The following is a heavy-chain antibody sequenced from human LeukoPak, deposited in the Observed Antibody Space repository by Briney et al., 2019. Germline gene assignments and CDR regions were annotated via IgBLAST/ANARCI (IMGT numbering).Heavy chain of an antibody. V-gene: IGHV1-69*06. Sequence: SVKVSCKASGGTFSSYAISWVRQAPGQGLEWMGGIIPIFGTANYAQKFQGRVTITADKSTSTAYMELSSLRSEDTAVYYCARAQTGYSSSWYRKNWFDPWGQGTLVTVSS. D-gene: IGHD6-13*01. CDR2: IIPIFGTA. CDR1: GGTFSSYA. CDR3: ARAQTGYSSSWYRKNWFDP. J-gene: IGHJ5*02.